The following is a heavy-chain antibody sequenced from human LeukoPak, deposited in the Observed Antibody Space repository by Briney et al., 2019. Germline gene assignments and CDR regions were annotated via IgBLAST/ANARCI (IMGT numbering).Heavy chain of an antibody. CDR3: AKIDYGGND. V-gene: IGHV3-9*01. Sequence: SGGSLRLSCAASGFDFEDYAIHWVRQVPGKGLEWVSGISWNSGAKAYADSVKGRFTISRDNAKNSLYLQMNSLRAEDTALYYCAKIDYGGNDWGQGTLVTVSS. D-gene: IGHD4-23*01. CDR2: ISWNSGAK. CDR1: GFDFEDYA. J-gene: IGHJ4*02.